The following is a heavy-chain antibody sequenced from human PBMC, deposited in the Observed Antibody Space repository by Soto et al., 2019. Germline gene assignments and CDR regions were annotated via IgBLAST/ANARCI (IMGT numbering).Heavy chain of an antibody. V-gene: IGHV4-34*01. CDR2: INHNGDS. Sequence: QVHLQQWGAGLLKPSETLSLTCGDYGGSFGTSYWAWIRQSPEKGLEWIGEINHNGDSNYNPSLKMRVTISLDMSENQFSLKLTPVAAADTAVYYCARVTRFPDAFDIWGQGTPVIVSS. CDR1: GGSFGTSY. CDR3: ARVTRFPDAFDI. J-gene: IGHJ3*02.